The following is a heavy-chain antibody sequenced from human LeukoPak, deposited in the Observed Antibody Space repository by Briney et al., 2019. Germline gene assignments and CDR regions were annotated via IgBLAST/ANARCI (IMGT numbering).Heavy chain of an antibody. CDR2: ISSSPDTI. Sequence: PGGSLRLSCAASGFTFSTYSMNWVRQAPGKGLEWVSYISSSPDTIYYADSVKGRFTISRDIAKNSLYLQMNSLRAEDTAVYYCARDNPIEQSLGYWGQGTLVTVSS. CDR1: GFTFSTYS. CDR3: ARDNPIEQSLGY. J-gene: IGHJ4*02. V-gene: IGHV3-48*01. D-gene: IGHD6-19*01.